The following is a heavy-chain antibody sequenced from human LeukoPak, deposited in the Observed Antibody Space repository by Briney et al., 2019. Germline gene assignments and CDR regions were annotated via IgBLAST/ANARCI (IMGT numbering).Heavy chain of an antibody. J-gene: IGHJ5*02. CDR1: GGSISSYY. D-gene: IGHD2-15*01. Sequence: PSETLSLTCTVSGGSISSYYWSWIRQPPGKGLEWIGYIYYSGSTNYNPSLKSRVTISVDTSKNQFSLKLSSVTAADTAVYYCARRAYCSGGSCYSDNWFDPWGQGTLVTVSS. CDR3: ARRAYCSGGSCYSDNWFDP. CDR2: IYYSGST. V-gene: IGHV4-59*12.